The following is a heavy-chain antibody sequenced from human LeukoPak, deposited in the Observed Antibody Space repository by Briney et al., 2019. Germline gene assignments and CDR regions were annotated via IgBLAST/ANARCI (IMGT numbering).Heavy chain of an antibody. V-gene: IGHV1-2*06. CDR2: INPNSGDT. Sequence: ASVKVSCKASGYTFTGYYMYWVRQAPGQGLEWMGRINPNSGDTNYAQKFQGRVTMTRDTSISTAYMELSRLRFDDTAVYYCARHPLYYYDSSGYYYYYYYYMDVWGKGTTVTVSS. J-gene: IGHJ6*03. CDR3: ARHPLYYYDSSGYYYYYYYYMDV. CDR1: GYTFTGYY. D-gene: IGHD3-22*01.